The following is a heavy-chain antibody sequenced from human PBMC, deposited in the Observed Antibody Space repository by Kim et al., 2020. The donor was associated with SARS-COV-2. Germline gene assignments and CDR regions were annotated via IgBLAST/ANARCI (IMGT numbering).Heavy chain of an antibody. J-gene: IGHJ2*01. V-gene: IGHV5-10-1*01. D-gene: IGHD3-22*01. CDR3: ARHPHDSSGSLWADL. CDR1: GYSFTSYW. CDR2: IDPSDSYT. Sequence: GESLKISCKGSGYSFTSYWISWVRQMPGKGLEWMGRIDPSDSYTNYSPSFQGHVTISADKSISTAYLQWSSLKASDTAMYYCARHPHDSSGSLWADLWGRGTLVTVSS.